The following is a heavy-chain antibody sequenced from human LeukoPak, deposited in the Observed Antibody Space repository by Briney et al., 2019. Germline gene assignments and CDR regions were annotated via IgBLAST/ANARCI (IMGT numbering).Heavy chain of an antibody. CDR2: FDPEDGET. D-gene: IGHD5/OR15-5a*01. Sequence: ASVKVSCKVSGYTLTELSMHWVRQAPGKGLEWMGGFDPEDGETIYAQKFQGRVTMTEDTSTDTAYMELSSLRSEDTAVYYCARAGAGLRPDYYYGMDVWGQGTTVTVSS. V-gene: IGHV1-24*01. CDR1: GYTLTELS. CDR3: ARAGAGLRPDYYYGMDV. J-gene: IGHJ6*02.